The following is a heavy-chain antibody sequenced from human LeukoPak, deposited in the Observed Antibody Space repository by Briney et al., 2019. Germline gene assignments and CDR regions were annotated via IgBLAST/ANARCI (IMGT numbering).Heavy chain of an antibody. CDR3: ARVDGYDSGWWPFAS. Sequence: SETLSLTCTVSGYPISSGYYWGWIRQPPGKGLEWIGTIYHSGSTYYNPSLKSRVTMSVDTSKNQFSLKLSSVTAADTALYYCARVDGYDSGWWPFASWGQETLVTASS. CDR1: GYPISSGYY. CDR2: IYHSGST. V-gene: IGHV4-38-2*02. J-gene: IGHJ4*02. D-gene: IGHD6-19*01.